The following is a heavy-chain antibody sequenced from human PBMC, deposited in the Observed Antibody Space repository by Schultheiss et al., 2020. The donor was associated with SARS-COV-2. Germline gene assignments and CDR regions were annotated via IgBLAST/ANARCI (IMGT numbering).Heavy chain of an antibody. Sequence: SEPLSLTCAISGDSVSSNSAAWNWIRQSPSRGLEWLGRTYYRSKWYNDYAVSVKSRITINPDTSKNQFSLQLNSVTPENTAVYYCARAGIAAAGKIDTLDYWGQGTLVTVSS. D-gene: IGHD6-13*01. CDR2: TYYRSKWYN. V-gene: IGHV6-1*01. CDR3: ARAGIAAAGKIDTLDY. CDR1: GDSVSSNSAA. J-gene: IGHJ4*02.